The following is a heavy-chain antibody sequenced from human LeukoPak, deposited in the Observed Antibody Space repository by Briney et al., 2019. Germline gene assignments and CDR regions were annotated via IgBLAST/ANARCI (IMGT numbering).Heavy chain of an antibody. V-gene: IGHV3-23*01. CDR2: ISGSGGST. D-gene: IGHD3-22*01. CDR3: ARHIQVIWYFDL. CDR1: GFTFSSYA. Sequence: GGSLRLSCAASGFTFSSYAMSWVRQAPGKGLEWVSAISGSGGSTYYADSAKGRFTISRDNSKNTLYLQMNSLRAEDTAVYYCARHIQVIWYFDLWGRGTLVTVSS. J-gene: IGHJ2*01.